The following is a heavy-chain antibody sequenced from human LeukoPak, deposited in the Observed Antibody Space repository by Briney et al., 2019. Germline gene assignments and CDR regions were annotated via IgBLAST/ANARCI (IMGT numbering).Heavy chain of an antibody. D-gene: IGHD3-10*01. J-gene: IGHJ4*02. CDR3: ARMLANYGSVYFDS. Sequence: SETLSLTCTVSGGSISSYYWSWIRQPPGKGLEWIGYIYSSGSTNYHPSLKSRVTISVDTSKNQFSLKLSSVTAADTAVYYRARMLANYGSVYFDSWGQGTLVTASS. V-gene: IGHV4-4*09. CDR2: IYSSGST. CDR1: GGSISSYY.